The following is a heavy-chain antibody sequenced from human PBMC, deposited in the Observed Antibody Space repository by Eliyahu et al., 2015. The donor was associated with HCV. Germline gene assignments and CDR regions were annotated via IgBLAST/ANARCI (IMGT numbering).Heavy chain of an antibody. Sequence: QVQLVESGGGVVQPXRSLRLSCAASXFXXXSYGMHWVRXAPGKGLGGVAVISYDGSNKYYADSVKGRFTISRDNSKNTLYLQMNSLRAEDTAVYYCAKVMDYYDSSGYFDYWGQGTLVTVSS. J-gene: IGHJ4*02. V-gene: IGHV3-30*18. CDR1: XFXXXSYG. CDR3: AKVMDYYDSSGYFDY. D-gene: IGHD3-22*01. CDR2: ISYDGSNK.